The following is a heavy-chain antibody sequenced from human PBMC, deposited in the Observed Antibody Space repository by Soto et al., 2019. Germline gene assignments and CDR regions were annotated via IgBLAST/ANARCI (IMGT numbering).Heavy chain of an antibody. J-gene: IGHJ4*02. CDR1: GFTFINSA. Sequence: ASVKVSCKASGFTFINSAIQWVRQARGQRLEWMGWIVVGSGHINYAQKFQERLSITRDMSTSTAYMELSSLTFEDTAVYYCARGGPPIDYWGQGTLVTVSS. V-gene: IGHV1-58*02. D-gene: IGHD3-16*01. CDR3: ARGGPPIDY. CDR2: IVVGSGHI.